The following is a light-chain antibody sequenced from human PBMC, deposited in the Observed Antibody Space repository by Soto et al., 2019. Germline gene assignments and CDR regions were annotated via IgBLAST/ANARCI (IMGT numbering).Light chain of an antibody. CDR3: QQYINLWT. CDR2: GAS. V-gene: IGKV3-15*01. CDR1: QPISTN. Sequence: EIVLTQSPGTLSLSPGERATLSCRASQPISTNLAWYQQKPGQSPRLLIYGASTRATGVPARFSGSGSGTEFTLTISSLQSEDFAVYYCQQYINLWTFGQGTKVDIK. J-gene: IGKJ1*01.